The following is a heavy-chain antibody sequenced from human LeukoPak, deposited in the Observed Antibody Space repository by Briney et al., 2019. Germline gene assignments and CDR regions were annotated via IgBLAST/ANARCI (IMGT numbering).Heavy chain of an antibody. CDR3: ARDARASGWMGYFDY. CDR2: TWYDGSNK. Sequence: PGRSLRLSCAASGFTFSSYGMHWVRQAPGKGLEWVAVTWYDGSNKYYADSVKGRFTISRDNSKNTLYLQMNSLRAEDTAVYYCARDARASGWMGYFDYRGQGTLVTVSS. CDR1: GFTFSSYG. D-gene: IGHD6-19*01. J-gene: IGHJ4*02. V-gene: IGHV3-33*01.